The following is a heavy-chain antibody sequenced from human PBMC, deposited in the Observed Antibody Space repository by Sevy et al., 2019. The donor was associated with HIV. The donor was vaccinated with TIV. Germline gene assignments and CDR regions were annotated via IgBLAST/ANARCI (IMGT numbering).Heavy chain of an antibody. Sequence: GGSLRLSCAASGFTVSKYWMSWVRQAPGKGLEWVANIKQDGSEKYYVDSVKGRFTISRDNAKNSLSLQMNSLRAGDTAMYYCARDKGQGWFDPWGQGTLVTVSS. CDR2: IKQDGSEK. CDR1: GFTVSKYW. J-gene: IGHJ5*02. V-gene: IGHV3-7*01. CDR3: ARDKGQGWFDP.